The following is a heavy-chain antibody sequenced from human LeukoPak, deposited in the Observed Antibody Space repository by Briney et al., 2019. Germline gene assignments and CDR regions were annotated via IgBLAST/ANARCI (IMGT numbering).Heavy chain of an antibody. CDR2: IKQDGSEK. CDR1: GFTFSSYW. Sequence: GGSLRLSCAASGFTFSSYWMSWVRQAPGKGLEWVANIKQDGSEKYYVDSVKGRFTISRDNAKNSLYLQMSSLRAEDTAVYYCAREDSGWSAGDAFDIWGQGTMVTVSS. D-gene: IGHD6-19*01. CDR3: AREDSGWSAGDAFDI. V-gene: IGHV3-7*01. J-gene: IGHJ3*02.